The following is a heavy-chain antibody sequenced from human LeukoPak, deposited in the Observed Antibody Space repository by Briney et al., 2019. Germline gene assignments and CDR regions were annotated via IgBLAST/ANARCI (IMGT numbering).Heavy chain of an antibody. V-gene: IGHV4-31*03. J-gene: IGHJ4*02. CDR3: ARVGPSGYPDY. CDR2: IYYSGST. D-gene: IGHD3-3*01. CDR1: GGSISSGGYY. Sequence: SETLSLTCTVSGGSISSGGYYWSWIRQHPGKGLEWIGYIYYSGSTYYNPSLKSRVTISVDTSKNQFSLKLSSVTAADTAVYYCARVGPSGYPDYWGQGTLATVSS.